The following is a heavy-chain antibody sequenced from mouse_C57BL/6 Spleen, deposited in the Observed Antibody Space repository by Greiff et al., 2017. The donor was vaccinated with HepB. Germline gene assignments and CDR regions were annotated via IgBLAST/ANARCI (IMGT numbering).Heavy chain of an antibody. CDR3: ASLLPVFDY. V-gene: IGHV1-69*01. J-gene: IGHJ2*01. CDR1: GYTFTSYW. D-gene: IGHD2-1*01. Sequence: QVQLQQPGAELVMPGASVKLSCKASGYTFTSYWMHWVKQRPGQGLEWIGEIDPSDSYTNYNQKFKGKSTLTVDKSSSTAYMKLSSLTSEDSAVYYCASLLPVFDYWGQGTTLTVSS. CDR2: IDPSDSYT.